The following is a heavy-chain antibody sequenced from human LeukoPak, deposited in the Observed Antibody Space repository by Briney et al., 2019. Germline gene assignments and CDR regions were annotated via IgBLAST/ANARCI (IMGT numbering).Heavy chain of an antibody. Sequence: ASVKVSFKASGYTFTDYYMHWVRQAPGQGLEWMGGINPDTGGTNSAQRFQGRVTMTRDTSIPTAYMELSSLRSDDTAVYYCAREHLFSGSENYVLHNWFDPWGQGTLVTVSS. CDR1: GYTFTDYY. V-gene: IGHV1-2*02. CDR2: INPDTGGT. D-gene: IGHD3-10*01. J-gene: IGHJ5*02. CDR3: AREHLFSGSENYVLHNWFDP.